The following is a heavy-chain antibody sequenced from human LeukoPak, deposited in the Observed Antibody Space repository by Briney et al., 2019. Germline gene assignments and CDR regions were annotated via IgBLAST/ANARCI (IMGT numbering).Heavy chain of an antibody. Sequence: ASVKVCCKASGYTFTSYGISWVRQAPGQGLEWKGWISAYNGDTNYAQKPQGRVTITTDPPTSTPYMGLRSRRSDDTAVYYCARDGPNGGNHYGGQGTLVTVSS. D-gene: IGHD4-23*01. CDR3: ARDGPNGGNHY. CDR1: GYTFTSYG. V-gene: IGHV1-18*01. CDR2: ISAYNGDT. J-gene: IGHJ4*02.